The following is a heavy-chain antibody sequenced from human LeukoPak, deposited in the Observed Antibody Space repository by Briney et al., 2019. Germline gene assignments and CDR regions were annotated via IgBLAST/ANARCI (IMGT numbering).Heavy chain of an antibody. CDR1: GFTFSNYG. J-gene: IGHJ4*02. V-gene: IGHV3-30*02. CDR3: AKDFYFDSSGSLEW. D-gene: IGHD3-22*01. CDR2: IGYDGNIK. Sequence: PGGSLRLSCAESGFTFSNYGMHWVRQAPGKGLEWVAFIGYDGNIKYYADSVKGRFTISRDNSKSTLYLVMNNLRSDDTAVYYCAKDFYFDSSGSLEWWGQGTLVTVSS.